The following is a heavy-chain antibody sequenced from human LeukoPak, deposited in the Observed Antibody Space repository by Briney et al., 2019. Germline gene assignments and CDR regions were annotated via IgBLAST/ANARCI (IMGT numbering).Heavy chain of an antibody. J-gene: IGHJ6*03. CDR3: ARAQSPFDSSDYYYYMDV. D-gene: IGHD3-3*01. Sequence: KSSETLSLTCTVSGGSISSGSYYWSWIRQPAGKGLEWIGRIYTSGSTNYNPSLKSRVTISVDTSKNQFSLKLSSVTAADTAVYYCARAQSPFDSSDYYYYMDVWGKGTTVTVSS. CDR1: GGSISSGSYY. V-gene: IGHV4-61*02. CDR2: IYTSGST.